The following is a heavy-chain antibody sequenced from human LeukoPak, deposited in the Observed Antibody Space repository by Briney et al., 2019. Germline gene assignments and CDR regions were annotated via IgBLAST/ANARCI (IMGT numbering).Heavy chain of an antibody. CDR2: IRSKAYGGTT. D-gene: IGHD3-10*01. CDR1: GFTFGDYA. Sequence: PGGSLRLSCAASGFTFGDYAMSSFRQAPGKGLGWVGFIRSKAYGGTTEYAASVKGRLTIPRDDSNRIAYLQMNSLKTEDTAVYYCTRGTMVRETLDYWGQGTLVTVSS. V-gene: IGHV3-49*03. J-gene: IGHJ4*02. CDR3: TRGTMVRETLDY.